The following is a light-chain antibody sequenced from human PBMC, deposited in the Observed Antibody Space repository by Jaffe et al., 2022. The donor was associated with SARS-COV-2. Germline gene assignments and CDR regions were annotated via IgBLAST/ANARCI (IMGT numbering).Light chain of an antibody. CDR3: QQYGGSPYT. J-gene: IGKJ2*01. CDR1: QSVSSSY. V-gene: IGKV3-20*01. Sequence: EIVLTQSPGTLSLSPGERATLSCRASQSVSSSYLAWYQQKPGQAPRLLIYAASSRAAGIPGRFSGSGSGTDFTLTISRLEPEDFAVYYCQQYGGSPYTFGQGTKLEIK. CDR2: AAS.